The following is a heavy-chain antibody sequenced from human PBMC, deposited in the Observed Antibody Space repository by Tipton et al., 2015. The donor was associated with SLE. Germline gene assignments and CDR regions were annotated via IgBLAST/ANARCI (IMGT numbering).Heavy chain of an antibody. CDR2: IYPGDSET. CDR1: GYKVTTYW. D-gene: IGHD2-15*01. V-gene: IGHV5-51*03. J-gene: IGHJ5*02. CDR3: ARSLYRYCTGGSCYSGWFDP. Sequence: QLVQSGAEVRKPGDSLKISCKGSGYKVTTYWIAWVRQMPGKGLEWMGIIYPGDSETRSSPSFEGQVTISADKSISTAYRQWSSLKASDTAVYYCARSLYRYCTGGSCYSGWFDPWGQGTPVTVSS.